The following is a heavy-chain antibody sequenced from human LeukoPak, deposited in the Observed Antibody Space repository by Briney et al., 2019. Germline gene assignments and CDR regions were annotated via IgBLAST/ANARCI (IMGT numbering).Heavy chain of an antibody. CDR1: GGSISGSSYY. V-gene: IGHV4-39*07. D-gene: IGHD5-18*01. CDR3: ARVPYSYGFNYFDY. CDR2: INHSGST. Sequence: PSETLSLTCTVSGGSISGSSYYWSWIRQPPGKGLEWIGEINHSGSTNYNPSLKSRVTISVDTSKNQFSLKLSSVTAADTAVYYCARVPYSYGFNYFDYWGQGTLVTVSS. J-gene: IGHJ4*02.